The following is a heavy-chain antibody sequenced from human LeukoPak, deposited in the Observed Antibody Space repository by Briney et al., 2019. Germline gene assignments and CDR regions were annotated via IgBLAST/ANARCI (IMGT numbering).Heavy chain of an antibody. Sequence: SETLSLTCAVYGGFDIYYWTIVRQPPGKGLEWIGETTFRGKTNYNPSLKGRVTISVDRTTQQFSLKLTSVTVADTAVYYCAGYGGDWYPDSWGQGTLVIVSS. CDR1: GGFDIYY. V-gene: IGHV4-34*01. CDR3: AGYGGDWYPDS. D-gene: IGHD2-21*02. J-gene: IGHJ4*02. CDR2: TTFRGKT.